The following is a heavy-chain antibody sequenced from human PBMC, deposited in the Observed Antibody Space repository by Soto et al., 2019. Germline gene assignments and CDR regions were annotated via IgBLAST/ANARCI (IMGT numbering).Heavy chain of an antibody. CDR2: IYYSGST. CDR3: ARQYPGIAAAGKGGPKNWFDP. CDR1: GGSISSSSYY. J-gene: IGHJ5*02. V-gene: IGHV4-39*01. Sequence: SSETLSLTCTVSGGSISSSSYYWGWIRQPPGKGLEWIGSIYYSGSTYYNPSLKSRVTISVDTSKNQFSLKLSSVTAADTAVYYCARQYPGIAAAGKGGPKNWFDPWGQGTLVTVSS. D-gene: IGHD6-13*01.